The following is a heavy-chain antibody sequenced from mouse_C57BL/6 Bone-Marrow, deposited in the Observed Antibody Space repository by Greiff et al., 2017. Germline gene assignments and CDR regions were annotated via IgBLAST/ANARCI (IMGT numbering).Heavy chain of an antibody. J-gene: IGHJ3*01. CDR3: TARLDFIYYYGCSSAWFAY. V-gene: IGHV14-4*01. CDR1: GFNIKDDY. Sequence: EVQLQESGAELVKPGASVKLSCTASGFNIKDDYMHWVKQRPEQGLEWIGWIDPENGDTEYDSKFQGKATITADTSSNTAYLQLSRLTSEATAVYYGTARLDFIYYYGCSSAWFAYWGQGTLVTVSA. D-gene: IGHD1-1*01. CDR2: IDPENGDT.